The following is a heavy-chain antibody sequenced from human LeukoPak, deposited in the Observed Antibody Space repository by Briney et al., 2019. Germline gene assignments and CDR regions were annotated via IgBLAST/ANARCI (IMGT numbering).Heavy chain of an antibody. V-gene: IGHV1-2*02. CDR3: SREDY. CDR1: GYTFTGYY. J-gene: IGHJ4*02. CDR2: INPNSGGT. Sequence: ASLKFSCKASGYTFTGYYLHWVRQAPGQGLEWEGWINPNSGGTNYAQKFQGRVTMTRDTSITTVYMELSRLRSDDTAVYYCSREDYWGQGTLVTVSS.